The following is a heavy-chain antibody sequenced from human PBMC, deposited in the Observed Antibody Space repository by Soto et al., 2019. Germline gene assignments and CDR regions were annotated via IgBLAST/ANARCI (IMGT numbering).Heavy chain of an antibody. CDR2: ISAYNGNT. Sequence: QVQLVQSGAEVKKPGASVKVSCKASGYTFTSYGISWVRQAPGQGLEWMGWISAYNGNTNYAQKRQGRVTMTTDTSTSTAYMELRSLRSDDTAVYYCARDTYYYDSSGYDSDYWGQGTLVTVSS. CDR3: ARDTYYYDSSGYDSDY. D-gene: IGHD3-22*01. J-gene: IGHJ4*02. CDR1: GYTFTSYG. V-gene: IGHV1-18*01.